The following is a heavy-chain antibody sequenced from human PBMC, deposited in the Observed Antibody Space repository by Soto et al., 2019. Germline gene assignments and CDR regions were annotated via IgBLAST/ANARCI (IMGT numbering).Heavy chain of an antibody. D-gene: IGHD2-21*01. V-gene: IGHV1-69*01. CDR1: GGTFSSYA. CDR3: ARGHFHHVSDSDYALDV. Sequence: QVQLVQSGAEVKKPGSSVKVSCKASGGTFSSYAISWVRQAPGQGVEGMGGFIRRFNRPHSARKFQGRVTIPADESTSTVYMDLSSLRSEDTAVYYCARGHFHHVSDSDYALDVWGQGTTVTVSS. J-gene: IGHJ6*02. CDR2: FIRRFNRP.